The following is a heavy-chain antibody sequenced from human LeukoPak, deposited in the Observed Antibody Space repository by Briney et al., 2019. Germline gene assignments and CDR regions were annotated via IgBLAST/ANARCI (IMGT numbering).Heavy chain of an antibody. J-gene: IGHJ3*01. Sequence: ASVKVSCKASGYTFTSYYIHWVRQAPGQGLEWMGWINRNSGGTNYAQTFQGRFTMTRDTSISTAYMELSRLRSDDTAVYYCARGPPVVVVAATQAYAFDGWGQGTMVTVSS. V-gene: IGHV1-2*02. D-gene: IGHD2-15*01. CDR1: GYTFTSYY. CDR2: INRNSGGT. CDR3: ARGPPVVVVAATQAYAFDG.